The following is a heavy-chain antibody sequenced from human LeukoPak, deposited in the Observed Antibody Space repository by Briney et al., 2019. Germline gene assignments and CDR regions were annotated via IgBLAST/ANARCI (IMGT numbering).Heavy chain of an antibody. CDR1: GGSISSSSYY. D-gene: IGHD2-2*01. CDR2: MYYSGST. V-gene: IGHV4-39*01. J-gene: IGHJ3*02. Sequence: SETLSLTCTVSGGSISSSSYYWGWIRQPPGKGLEWIGSMYYSGSTYYNPSLKSRVTISVDTSKNQFSLKLSSVTAADTAVYYCARLVVPAPSAFDIWGQGTMVTVSS. CDR3: ARLVVPAPSAFDI.